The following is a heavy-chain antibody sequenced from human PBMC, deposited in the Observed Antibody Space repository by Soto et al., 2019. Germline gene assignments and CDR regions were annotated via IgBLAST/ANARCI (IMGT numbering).Heavy chain of an antibody. D-gene: IGHD3-22*01. Sequence: ETLSLTCTVSGGSISSYYWSWIRQPPGKGLEWIGYIYYSGSTNYNPSLKSRVTISVDTSKNQFSLKLSSVTAADTAVYYCASLGVFYDSSGYADYWGQGTLVTVSS. J-gene: IGHJ4*02. CDR3: ASLGVFYDSSGYADY. V-gene: IGHV4-59*01. CDR2: IYYSGST. CDR1: GGSISSYY.